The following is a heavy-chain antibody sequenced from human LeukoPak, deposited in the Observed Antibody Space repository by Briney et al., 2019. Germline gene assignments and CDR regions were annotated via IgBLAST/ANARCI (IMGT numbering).Heavy chain of an antibody. J-gene: IGHJ5*02. D-gene: IGHD1-20*01. Sequence: ASVKVSCKISGYALTELSMHWVRQAPGKGLEWMGGFDPEDGETIYAQKFQGRVTMTEDTSTGTAYMELSSLRSEDTAVYYCARGVGSKWNVNWFDPWGHGTLVTVSS. CDR1: GYALTELS. CDR2: FDPEDGET. V-gene: IGHV1-24*01. CDR3: ARGVGSKWNVNWFDP.